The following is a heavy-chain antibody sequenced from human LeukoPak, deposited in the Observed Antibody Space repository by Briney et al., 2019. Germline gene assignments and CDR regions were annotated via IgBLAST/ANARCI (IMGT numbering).Heavy chain of an antibody. V-gene: IGHV4-59*01. Sequence: PSETLSLTCTVSGGSISSYYWNWIRQPPGKGLEWIGYIYYSGSTNYNPSLKSRVTISLDTSKNQFSLNLTSVTAADTAVYYCARFAPQGYGWGGYNRFDPWGQGTLVTVSS. J-gene: IGHJ5*02. CDR2: IYYSGST. D-gene: IGHD3-16*01. CDR3: ARFAPQGYGWGGYNRFDP. CDR1: GGSISSYY.